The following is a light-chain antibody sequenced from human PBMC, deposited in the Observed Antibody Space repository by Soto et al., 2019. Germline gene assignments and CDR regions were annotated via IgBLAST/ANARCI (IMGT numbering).Light chain of an antibody. J-gene: IGLJ3*02. CDR2: EDN. V-gene: IGLV6-57*01. CDR1: SGSIASNY. Sequence: NFMLTQPHSVSESPGKTVTISCTRSSGSIASNYVQWYQQRPGSSPTTVIYEDNQRPSGVPDRFSGSIDSSSNSASLTISGLKTEDEADYYCQSYDSSNQVFGGGTKLNVL. CDR3: QSYDSSNQV.